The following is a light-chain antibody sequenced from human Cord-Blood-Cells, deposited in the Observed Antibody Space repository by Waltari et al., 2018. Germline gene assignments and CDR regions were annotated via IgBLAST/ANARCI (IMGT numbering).Light chain of an antibody. CDR2: DVS. V-gene: IGLV2-14*01. Sequence: QSALTQPAIVPGPAGQSNTLSCTAASRDVGGYHYGSRYQQHPGKAPTLMIYDVSPRPPGLSNRFSGSKSSTTISLTISRLQDEEEAYYYCRSYTSTSSVFGSGTKVTVL. J-gene: IGLJ6*01. CDR1: SRDVGGYHY. CDR3: RSYTSTSSV.